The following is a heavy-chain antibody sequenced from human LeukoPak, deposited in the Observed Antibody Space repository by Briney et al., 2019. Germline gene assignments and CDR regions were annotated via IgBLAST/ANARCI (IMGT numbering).Heavy chain of an antibody. CDR2: ISASGGST. V-gene: IGHV3-23*01. D-gene: IGHD2-15*01. Sequence: GGSLRLSCAASGFTFSSSAMSWVRQVPGKGLEWVSGISASGGSTYYADSVQGRFTISRDNSKSTLCLQMNSLRAEDTAVYYCAKQLGYCSDGSCYFPYWGQGTLVTVSP. CDR3: AKQLGYCSDGSCYFPY. J-gene: IGHJ4*02. CDR1: GFTFSSSA.